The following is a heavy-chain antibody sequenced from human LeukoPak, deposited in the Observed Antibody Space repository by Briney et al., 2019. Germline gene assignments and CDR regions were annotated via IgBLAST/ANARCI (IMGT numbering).Heavy chain of an antibody. CDR1: GGTFSSYA. J-gene: IGHJ4*02. Sequence: ASVKVSCKASGGTFSSYAISWVRQAPGQGFEWMGWINPNDSDTNYAQKFQGRVTMTRDTSISTAHMEVSRLRSDDTAVYYCARANFLYCSSSTCLFDYWGQGTLVTVSS. V-gene: IGHV1-2*02. CDR3: ARANFLYCSSSTCLFDY. CDR2: INPNDSDT. D-gene: IGHD2-2*01.